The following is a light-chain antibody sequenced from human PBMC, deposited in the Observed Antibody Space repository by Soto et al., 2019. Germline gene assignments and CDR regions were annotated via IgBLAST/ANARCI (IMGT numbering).Light chain of an antibody. V-gene: IGKV3D-15*01. CDR3: KQYNEWPLT. J-gene: IGKJ4*01. Sequence: EIVMTQSPATLSVSPGERATLSCRASQSVSSYLAWYQQKPGQALRLLIHAAVTGAAGTQATFRGTGSGTEFTLTISSLQSEDSAVYYCKQYNEWPLTFGGGTKVDNK. CDR1: QSVSSY. CDR2: AAV.